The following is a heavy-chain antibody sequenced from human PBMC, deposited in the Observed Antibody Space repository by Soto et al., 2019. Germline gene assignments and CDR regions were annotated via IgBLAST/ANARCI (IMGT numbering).Heavy chain of an antibody. Sequence: GASVKVSCKASGYTFTSYDINWVRQATGQGLEWMGWMNPNSGNTGYAQKFQGRVTMTRDTSISTAYMELSRLRSDDTAVYYCAREGNTAMTKRTYGMDVWGQGTTVTAP. CDR3: AREGNTAMTKRTYGMDV. J-gene: IGHJ6*02. CDR2: MNPNSGNT. CDR1: GYTFTSYD. D-gene: IGHD5-18*01. V-gene: IGHV1-8*01.